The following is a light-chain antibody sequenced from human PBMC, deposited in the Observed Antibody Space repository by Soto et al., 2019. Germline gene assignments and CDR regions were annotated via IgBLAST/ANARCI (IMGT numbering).Light chain of an antibody. CDR3: QQRSNWPPWT. CDR1: QSVSNY. CDR2: DAS. J-gene: IGKJ1*01. Sequence: EIVLTQSPASLSLSPGERATLSCRASQSVSNYLAWYQQKPGQAPRLLIYDASNRATGIPARFSGSGSGTDFTLTISSLEPEDFAVYYCQQRSNWPPWTFGQGTKVEIK. V-gene: IGKV3-11*01.